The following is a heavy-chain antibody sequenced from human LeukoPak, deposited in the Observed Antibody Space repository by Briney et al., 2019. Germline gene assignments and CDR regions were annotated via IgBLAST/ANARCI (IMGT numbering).Heavy chain of an antibody. D-gene: IGHD6-19*01. CDR3: ARGRSRSGSGPFDP. V-gene: IGHV4-4*07. CDR2: IYTSGST. CDR1: GDSISYFY. J-gene: IGHJ5*02. Sequence: SETLSLTCSVSGDSISYFYWSWIRQAAGKGLEWIGRIYTSGSTNYNPSLKSRLTMSVDTSKNQFSLKLSSVTAADTAVYYCARGRSRSGSGPFDPWGQGTLVTVSS.